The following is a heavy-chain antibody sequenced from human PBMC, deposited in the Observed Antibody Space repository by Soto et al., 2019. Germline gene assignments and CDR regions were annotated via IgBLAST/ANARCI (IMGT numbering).Heavy chain of an antibody. CDR1: GGSISSYY. J-gene: IGHJ5*02. V-gene: IGHV4-59*01. CDR3: ARASAYSSSWYFDP. Sequence: KSSETLSLTCTVSGGSISSYYWSWIRQPPGKGLEWIGYIYYSGSTNYNPSLKSRVTISVDTSKNQFSLKLSSVTAADTAVYYCARASAYSSSWYFDPWGQGTLVTVSS. D-gene: IGHD6-13*01. CDR2: IYYSGST.